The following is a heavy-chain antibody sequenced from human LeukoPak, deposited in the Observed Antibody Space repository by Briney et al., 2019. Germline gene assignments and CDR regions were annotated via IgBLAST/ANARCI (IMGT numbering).Heavy chain of an antibody. CDR1: GFTVSSNY. CDR3: ARVEYYESSYYFDY. V-gene: IGHV3-53*01. D-gene: IGHD3-3*01. CDR2: IYSGGST. Sequence: GGSLRLSCAASGFTVSSNYMSWVRQAPGKGLEWVSVIYSGGSTYYADSVKGRFTISRDNSKNTLYLQMNSLRAEDTAVYYCARVEYYESSYYFDYWGQGTLVTVSS. J-gene: IGHJ4*02.